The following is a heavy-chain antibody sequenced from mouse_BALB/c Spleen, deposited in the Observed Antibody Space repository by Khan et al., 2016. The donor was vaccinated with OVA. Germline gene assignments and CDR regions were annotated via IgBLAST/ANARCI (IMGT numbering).Heavy chain of an antibody. J-gene: IGHJ2*02. CDR1: AYTFSNYW. CDR3: ARNDYYGSPFYFDY. V-gene: IGHV1-9*01. CDR2: ILTGSGSS. D-gene: IGHD1-1*01. Sequence: MQLQESGAELMKPGASVMISCKAAAYTFSNYWIEWVKQRPGHGLEWIGEILTGSGSSNYSEKFEGKATFTADTSSNPAYMQLNSLTSEDSAVYYCARNDYYGSPFYFDYWGQGTSLTVSS.